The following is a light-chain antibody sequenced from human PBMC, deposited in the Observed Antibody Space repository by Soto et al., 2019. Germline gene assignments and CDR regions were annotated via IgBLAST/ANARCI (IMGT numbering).Light chain of an antibody. V-gene: IGKV2-30*01. CDR1: RSLVYSDGNAY. J-gene: IGKJ1*01. CDR3: MQGTHWPPT. CDR2: KAP. Sequence: VVMTQSPLSLPVTLGQPVSISCRSSRSLVYSDGNAYLNWFHQRPGQSPRRLIYKAPNRDSGVPDRFSGSGSGTDFTLHINRVEAEDVGVYYCMQGTHWPPTFGRGTRVEIE.